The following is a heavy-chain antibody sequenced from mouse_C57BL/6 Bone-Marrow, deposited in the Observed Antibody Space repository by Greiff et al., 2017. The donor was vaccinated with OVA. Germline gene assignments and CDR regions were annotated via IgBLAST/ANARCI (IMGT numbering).Heavy chain of an antibody. J-gene: IGHJ4*01. CDR1: GYSITSGYY. CDR3: ARITTVPARDYAMDY. CDR2: ISYDGSN. D-gene: IGHD1-1*01. Sequence: EVKLMESGPGLVKPSQSLSLTCSVTGYSITSGYYWNWIRQFPGNKLEWMGYISYDGSNNYNPSLKNRISITRDTSKNQFFLKLNSVTTEDTATYYCARITTVPARDYAMDYWGQGTSVTVSS. V-gene: IGHV3-6*01.